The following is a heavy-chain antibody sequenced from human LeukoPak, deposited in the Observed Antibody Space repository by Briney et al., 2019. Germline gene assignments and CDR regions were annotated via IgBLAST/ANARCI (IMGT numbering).Heavy chain of an antibody. D-gene: IGHD2-21*02. CDR1: GFTFSESW. Sequence: GGSLRLSCAASGFTFSESWMNWVRQAPGKGLEWVGRVKRKTDGETTDYPAPVKGRFTISRDDSKNTLYLQMNSLKTEDTAVYYCTTRVVTTNEYWGQGTLVTVSS. V-gene: IGHV3-15*01. J-gene: IGHJ4*02. CDR3: TTRVVTTNEY. CDR2: VKRKTDGETT.